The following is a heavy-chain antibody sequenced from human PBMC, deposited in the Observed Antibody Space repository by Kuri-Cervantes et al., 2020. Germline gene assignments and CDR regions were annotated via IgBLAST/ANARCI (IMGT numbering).Heavy chain of an antibody. J-gene: IGHJ3*02. CDR1: GYTFTSYR. CDR2: INAGNGQT. V-gene: IGHV1-3*01. D-gene: IGHD3-16*02. Sequence: ASVKVSCKASGYTFTSYRLHWVRQAPGQRLEWMGWINAGNGQTKYSQKFQGRVTFTRDTAASTAYMELSSLRSEDTAVYYCARDIRKYYDYIWGSYRPDAFDIWGQVTMVTVSS. CDR3: ARDIRKYYDYIWGSYRPDAFDI.